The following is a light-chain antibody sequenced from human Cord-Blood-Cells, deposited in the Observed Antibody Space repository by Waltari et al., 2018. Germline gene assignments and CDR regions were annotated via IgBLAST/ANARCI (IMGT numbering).Light chain of an antibody. CDR3: STYTSSSTYA. Sequence: QSALTQPASVSGSPGQSITISCTGTSSDVGGYNGVSWYQRHPGKAPTLMIYDVSNRPSGVANRFSGSKSDNTASLTISGIQSEDEADYYCSTYTSSSTYAFGTGTKVTVL. V-gene: IGLV2-14*01. J-gene: IGLJ1*01. CDR1: SSDVGGYNG. CDR2: DVS.